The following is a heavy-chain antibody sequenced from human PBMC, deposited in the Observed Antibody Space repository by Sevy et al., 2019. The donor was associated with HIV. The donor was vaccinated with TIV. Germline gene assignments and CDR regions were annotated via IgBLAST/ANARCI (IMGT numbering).Heavy chain of an antibody. Sequence: GGSLRLSCSASGFTFSSYAMHWVRQAPGKGLEYVSAISSNGGSTYYADSVKGRFTISRDNSKNTLYLQMSCLRAEDTAVYYCVKGYYYVSSGYNLCAFDIWGQGTMVTVSS. CDR2: ISSNGGST. CDR1: GFTFSSYA. CDR3: VKGYYYVSSGYNLCAFDI. V-gene: IGHV3-64D*06. J-gene: IGHJ3*02. D-gene: IGHD3-22*01.